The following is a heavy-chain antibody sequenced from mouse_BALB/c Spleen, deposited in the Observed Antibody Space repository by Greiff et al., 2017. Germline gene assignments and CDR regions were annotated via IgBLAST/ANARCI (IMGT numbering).Heavy chain of an antibody. Sequence: VQLKQSGAELVRPGALVKLSCKASGFNIKDYYMHWVKQRPEQGLEWIGWIDPENGNTIYDPKFQGKASITADSSSNTAYLQLSSLTSEDTAVYYCASTTATEFAYWGQGTLVTVSA. CDR1: GFNIKDYY. J-gene: IGHJ3*01. D-gene: IGHD1-2*01. V-gene: IGHV14-1*02. CDR3: ASTTATEFAY. CDR2: IDPENGNT.